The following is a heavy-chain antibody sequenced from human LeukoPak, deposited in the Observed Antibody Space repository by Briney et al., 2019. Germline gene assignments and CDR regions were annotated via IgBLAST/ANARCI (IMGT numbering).Heavy chain of an antibody. CDR1: GFIFTTYG. CDR2: IRFDGSKE. V-gene: IGHV3-30*02. Sequence: GGSLRLSCVASGFIFTTYGMHWVRQAPGRGLEWVAFIRFDGSKEDYGDSVKGRFTISRDNSKNTLYLQMNSLRLEDTAVYYCARVGIAAAAQWFDPWGQGTLVTV. D-gene: IGHD6-13*01. J-gene: IGHJ5*02. CDR3: ARVGIAAAAQWFDP.